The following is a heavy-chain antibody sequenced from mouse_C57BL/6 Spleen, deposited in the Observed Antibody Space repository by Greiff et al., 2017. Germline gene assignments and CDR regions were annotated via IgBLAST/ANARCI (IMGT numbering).Heavy chain of an antibody. CDR2: ISSGSSTI. J-gene: IGHJ2*01. D-gene: IGHD1-1*01. Sequence: DVMLVESGGGLVKPGGSLKLSCAASGFTFSDYGMHWVRQAPEKGLEWVAYISSGSSTIYYADTVKGRFTISRDNAKNTLFLQMTSLRSEDTAMYYCARSPYDGSSYNYFDYWGQGTTLTVSS. CDR3: ARSPYDGSSYNYFDY. CDR1: GFTFSDYG. V-gene: IGHV5-17*01.